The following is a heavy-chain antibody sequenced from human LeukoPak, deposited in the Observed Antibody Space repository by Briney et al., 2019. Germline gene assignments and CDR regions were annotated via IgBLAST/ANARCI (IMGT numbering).Heavy chain of an antibody. CDR3: AKDSDMVRGVNWFDP. V-gene: IGHV3-23*01. D-gene: IGHD3-10*01. J-gene: IGHJ5*02. CDR2: ISGSGGST. Sequence: PGGSLRLSCAASGFTFSSYAMSWVRQAPGKGLEWVSAISGSGGSTYYADSVKGRFTISRDNSKNTLYLQMNSLRDEDTAVYYCAKDSDMVRGVNWFDPWGQGTLVTVSS. CDR1: GFTFSSYA.